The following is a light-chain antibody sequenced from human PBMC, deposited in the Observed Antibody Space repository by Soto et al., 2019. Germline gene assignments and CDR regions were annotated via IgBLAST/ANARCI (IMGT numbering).Light chain of an antibody. CDR3: ASYAASNV. V-gene: IGLV2-8*01. CDR1: ISNIGAYNY. CDR2: EVS. J-gene: IGLJ1*01. Sequence: QSLMTQAPSASGSRGQSVTISCTRTISNIGAYNYVSWHQQHPGKAPKLIIYEVSERPSGVPDRFSGSKSGNTASLTVSGLQAEDEADYYCASYAASNVFGTGTKVTVL.